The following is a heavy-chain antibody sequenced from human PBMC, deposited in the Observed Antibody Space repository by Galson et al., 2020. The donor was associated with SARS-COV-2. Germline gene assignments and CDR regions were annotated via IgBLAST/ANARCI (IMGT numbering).Heavy chain of an antibody. D-gene: IGHD3-22*01. J-gene: IGHJ6*02. Sequence: SQTLSLTCAISGDSVSSNSAAWHWTRQSPPSGLEWLGRTYYRSKWYNDYAVSVKSRITINPDTSKNQLSLQLNSVTPEDTAVYYCARDVHYDSSGYYVDYGMGVWGQGTTVTGS. CDR2: TYYRSKWYN. CDR1: GDSVSSNSAA. CDR3: ARDVHYDSSGYYVDYGMGV. V-gene: IGHV6-1*01.